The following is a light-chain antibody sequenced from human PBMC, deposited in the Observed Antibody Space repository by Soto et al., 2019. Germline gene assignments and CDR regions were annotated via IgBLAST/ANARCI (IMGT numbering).Light chain of an antibody. V-gene: IGLV2-14*01. J-gene: IGLJ3*02. CDR3: SSFTSSSTQV. CDR1: SSDVGGYNY. Sequence: QSVLTQPASVSGSLGQSITISCTGTSSDVGGYNYVSWYQQHPGKVPKLMIYEVNNRPSGVSNRFSGSKSANTASLTISGLQADDEADYYCSSFTSSSTQVLGGGTKVTVL. CDR2: EVN.